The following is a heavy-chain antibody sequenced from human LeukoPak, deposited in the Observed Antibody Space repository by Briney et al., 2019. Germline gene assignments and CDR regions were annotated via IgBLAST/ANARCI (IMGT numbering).Heavy chain of an antibody. CDR2: INPNSDYT. CDR1: GYTFTDYY. J-gene: IGHJ4*02. Sequence: ASVSVSCKASGYTFTDYYIHWGRQAPGQGVEWRGWINPNSDYTFYAQTFQGTVPLTRAPSISTVYLELTTLTSADTALYYCAVAPGDYWGQGTLVSVSA. V-gene: IGHV1-2*02. D-gene: IGHD2-21*01. CDR3: AVAPGDY.